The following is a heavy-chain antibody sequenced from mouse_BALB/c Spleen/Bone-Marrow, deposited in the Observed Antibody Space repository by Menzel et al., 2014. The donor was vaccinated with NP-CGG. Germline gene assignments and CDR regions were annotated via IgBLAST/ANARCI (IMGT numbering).Heavy chain of an antibody. Sequence: EVQLQQSGPELVKPGASMKISCKASGYSFTGYTMNWVKQSHGKNLEWIGLINPYNGGTNYNQKFKDKATLTVDKSSSTAYMELLSLTSEDSAVYCCAREATTGYYFDYWGQGTPLTVSS. J-gene: IGHJ2*01. V-gene: IGHV1-18*01. D-gene: IGHD1-1*01. CDR1: GYSFTGYT. CDR2: INPYNGGT. CDR3: AREATTGYYFDY.